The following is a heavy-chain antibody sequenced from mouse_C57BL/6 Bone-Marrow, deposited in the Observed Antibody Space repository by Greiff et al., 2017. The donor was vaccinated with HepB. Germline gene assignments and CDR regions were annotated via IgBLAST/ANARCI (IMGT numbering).Heavy chain of an antibody. Sequence: VQLQQPGAELVKPGASVKMSCKASGYTFTSYWITWVKQRPGQGLEWIGDIYPGSGSTNYNEKFKSKATLTGDTSSSTAYMQLSSLTSEDAAVYYCARLGPLLRRGFDYWGQGTTLTVSS. J-gene: IGHJ2*01. D-gene: IGHD1-2*01. CDR1: GYTFTSYW. CDR2: IYPGSGST. CDR3: ARLGPLLRRGFDY. V-gene: IGHV1-55*01.